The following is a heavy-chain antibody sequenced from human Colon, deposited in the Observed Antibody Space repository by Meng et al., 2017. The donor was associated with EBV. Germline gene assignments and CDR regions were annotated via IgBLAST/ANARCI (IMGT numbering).Heavy chain of an antibody. D-gene: IGHD2-21*02. J-gene: IGHJ4*02. Sequence: QGQRRGSGPGLVKPSGTLSLTCAVSGGSLSSRNWWSWVRQPPGKGLEWIGEIYHSGSTNYNPSLKSRVTISVDESKNQFSLRLSSVTAADTAVYYCARVGAYCGGDCYHPRWGQGTLVTVSS. CDR1: GGSLSSRNW. CDR3: ARVGAYCGGDCYHPR. CDR2: IYHSGST. V-gene: IGHV4-4*02.